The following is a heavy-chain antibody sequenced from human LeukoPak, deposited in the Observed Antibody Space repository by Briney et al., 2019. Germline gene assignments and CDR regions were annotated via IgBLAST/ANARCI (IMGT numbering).Heavy chain of an antibody. CDR1: GYTFTSYG. CDR3: ARGDDSSGTDAFDI. V-gene: IGHV1-18*01. J-gene: IGHJ3*02. D-gene: IGHD3-22*01. Sequence: ASVKVSCKASGYTFTSYGISWVRQALGQGLEWMGWISTYNGNTNYAQKLQGRVTMTTDTSTSTAYMELRSLRSDDTAVYYCARGDDSSGTDAFDIWGQGTMVTVSS. CDR2: ISTYNGNT.